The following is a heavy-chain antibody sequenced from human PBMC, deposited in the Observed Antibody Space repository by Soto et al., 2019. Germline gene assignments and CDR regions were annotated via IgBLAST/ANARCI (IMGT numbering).Heavy chain of an antibody. J-gene: IGHJ4*02. V-gene: IGHV4-59*01. CDR2: MFSRGRA. Sequence: SETLSLTCTVSCDSIGSYHWSWVRQPPGKGLEWIGFMFSRGRANYNPSLKSRVTISVDTPKSQFSLKLTSVTAADTAVYYCGEGRKNLNFNSGAQGTLVTFPS. CDR3: GEGRKNLNFNS. CDR1: CDSIGSYH.